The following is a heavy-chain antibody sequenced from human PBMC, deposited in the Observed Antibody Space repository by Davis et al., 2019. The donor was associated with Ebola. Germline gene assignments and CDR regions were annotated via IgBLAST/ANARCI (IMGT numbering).Heavy chain of an antibody. CDR1: GYTFTSYY. CDR3: ARDPGDRGLYSNPDY. V-gene: IGHV1-46*01. D-gene: IGHD4-11*01. J-gene: IGHJ4*02. Sequence: ASVKVSCKASGYTFTSYYMHWVRQAPGQGLEWMGIINPSGGSTSYAQKFQGRVTMTRDTSTSTVYMELSSLRSEDTAVYYCARDPGDRGLYSNPDYWGQGTLVTVSS. CDR2: INPSGGST.